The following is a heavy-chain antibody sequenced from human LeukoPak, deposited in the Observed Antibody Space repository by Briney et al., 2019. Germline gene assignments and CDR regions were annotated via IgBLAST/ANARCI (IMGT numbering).Heavy chain of an antibody. J-gene: IGHJ4*02. Sequence: SVKVSCKASGGTFSSYAISWVRQAPGQGLEWMGRIIPILGIANYAQEFQGRVTITTDTSTSTAYMELRSLRSDDTAVYYCARWADSSSWYGPEDYWGQGTLVTVSS. V-gene: IGHV1-69*04. CDR2: IIPILGIA. D-gene: IGHD6-13*01. CDR3: ARWADSSSWYGPEDY. CDR1: GGTFSSYA.